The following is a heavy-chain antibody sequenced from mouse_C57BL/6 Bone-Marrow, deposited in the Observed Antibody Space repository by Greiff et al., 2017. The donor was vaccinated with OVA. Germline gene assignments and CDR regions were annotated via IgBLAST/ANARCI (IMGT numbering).Heavy chain of an antibody. CDR1: GYTFTSYG. J-gene: IGHJ3*01. CDR3: ASPYPWFAY. Sequence: VQLQESGAELARPGASVKLSCKASGYTFTSYGISWEKQRTGQGLEWIGEIYPRSGNTYYNEKFKGKATLTADKSSSTAYMELRSLTSEDSAVYFCASPYPWFAYWGQGTLVTVSA. V-gene: IGHV1-81*01. CDR2: IYPRSGNT.